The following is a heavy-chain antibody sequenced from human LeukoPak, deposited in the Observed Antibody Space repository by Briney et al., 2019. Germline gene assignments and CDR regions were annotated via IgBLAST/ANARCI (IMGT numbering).Heavy chain of an antibody. Sequence: ASVKVSCKASGYTFSNYGANWVRQAPGQGLEWMAWISGQNGNTKYAQNFQSRVTMTADTSTDTAHMDLRGLRFDDTAVYYCARGGDDATEPSSLIDLWGQGTLVTVSS. J-gene: IGHJ5*02. CDR1: GYTFSNYG. D-gene: IGHD1-14*01. V-gene: IGHV1-18*01. CDR3: ARGGDDATEPSSLIDL. CDR2: ISGQNGNT.